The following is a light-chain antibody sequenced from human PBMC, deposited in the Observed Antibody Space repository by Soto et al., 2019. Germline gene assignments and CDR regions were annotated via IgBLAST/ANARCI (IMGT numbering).Light chain of an antibody. CDR3: CSYAGRATYV. CDR2: EVF. CDR1: SSDVGSYNL. J-gene: IGLJ2*01. V-gene: IGLV2-23*02. Sequence: QSALTQPASGSGSPGQSITISCTGPSSDVGSYNLVSWYQQYPGKAPKLIIFEVFKRPSGVSHRFSGSKSGNTASLTISGLQAEDDANYYCCSYAGRATYVFGGGIKLTVL.